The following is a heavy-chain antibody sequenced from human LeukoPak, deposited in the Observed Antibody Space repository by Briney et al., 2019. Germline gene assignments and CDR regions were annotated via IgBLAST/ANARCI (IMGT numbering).Heavy chain of an antibody. CDR1: GFTFSDYY. D-gene: IGHD1-1*01. V-gene: IGHV3-11*01. CDR3: AKDTTSYLIDY. J-gene: IGHJ4*02. CDR2: ISNSGTTI. Sequence: GGSLRLSCAASGFTFSDYYMSWIRQAPGKGLEWVSYISNSGTTINYADSVKGRFTISRDNAKNSLYLQMNSLRAEDTAFYYCAKDTTSYLIDYWGRERWSPSPQ.